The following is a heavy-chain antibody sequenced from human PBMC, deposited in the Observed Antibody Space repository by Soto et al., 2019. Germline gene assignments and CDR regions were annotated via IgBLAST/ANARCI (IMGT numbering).Heavy chain of an antibody. V-gene: IGHV4-59*08. Sequence: PSETLSLTCTVSGGSISSYYWSWIRQPPGKGLEWIGYIYYSGSTNYNPSLKSRVTISVDTSKNQFSLKLSSVTAADTAVYYCARHEQVADYFDYWGQGTLVTVSS. D-gene: IGHD6-19*01. CDR1: GGSISSYY. J-gene: IGHJ4*02. CDR3: ARHEQVADYFDY. CDR2: IYYSGST.